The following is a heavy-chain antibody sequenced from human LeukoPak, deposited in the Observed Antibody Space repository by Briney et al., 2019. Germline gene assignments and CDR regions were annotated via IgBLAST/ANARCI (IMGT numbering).Heavy chain of an antibody. D-gene: IGHD3-9*01. CDR1: GYTFTSYD. J-gene: IGHJ4*02. Sequence: ASVKVSCKASGYTFTSYDINWLRQATGQGLEWMGWMNPNSGNTGYAQKFQGRVTMTRNTSISTAYMELSSLGSEDTAVYYCASLGGIYYDILTGYYTDDYWGQGTLVTVSS. CDR3: ASLGGIYYDILTGYYTDDY. CDR2: MNPNSGNT. V-gene: IGHV1-8*01.